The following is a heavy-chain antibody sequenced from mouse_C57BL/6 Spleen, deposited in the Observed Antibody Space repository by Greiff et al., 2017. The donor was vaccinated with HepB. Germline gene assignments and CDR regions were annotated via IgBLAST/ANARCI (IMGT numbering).Heavy chain of an antibody. J-gene: IGHJ2*01. D-gene: IGHD1-1*01. Sequence: DVMLVESGGGLVKPGGSLKLSCAASGFTFSSYTMSWVRQTPEKRLEWVATISGGGGNTYYPDSVKGRFTISRDNAKNTLYLQVSSLRSEDTAFYYWSAPYYCISSPLDYCGSSPLDYWGQGTTLTVSS. CDR2: ISGGGGNT. V-gene: IGHV5-9*01. CDR1: GFTFSSYT. CDR3: SAPYYCISSPLDYCGSSPLDY.